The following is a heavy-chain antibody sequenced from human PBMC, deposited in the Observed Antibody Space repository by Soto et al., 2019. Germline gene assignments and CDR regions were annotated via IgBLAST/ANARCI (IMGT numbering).Heavy chain of an antibody. V-gene: IGHV1-69*13. CDR2: IIPIFGTA. J-gene: IGHJ6*02. CDR1: GGTFSSYA. Sequence: SVKVSCKASGGTFSSYAISWVRQAPGQGLEWMGGIIPIFGTANYAQKFQGRVTITADESTSTAYMELSSLRSEGTAVYYCARDHMTTVTLNYGMDVWGQGTTVTVSS. CDR3: ARDHMTTVTLNYGMDV. D-gene: IGHD4-4*01.